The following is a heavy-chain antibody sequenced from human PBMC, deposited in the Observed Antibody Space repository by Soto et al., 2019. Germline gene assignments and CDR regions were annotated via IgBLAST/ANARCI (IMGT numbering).Heavy chain of an antibody. CDR1: GGTLSDHG. J-gene: IGHJ3*02. CDR3: ARGVYGSGNYYTGPSAFDI. CDR2: TIPVFNTA. Sequence: QVQLEQSGAEVKKPGSSVKVSCKASGGTLSDHGVAWLRQAPGQGLEWMGGTIPVFNTAKYAQKFQGRVTVTADKFTNIAYMELSRLRSADTAFYFCARGVYGSGNYYTGPSAFDIWGQGTMVIVSS. V-gene: IGHV1-69*06. D-gene: IGHD3-10*01.